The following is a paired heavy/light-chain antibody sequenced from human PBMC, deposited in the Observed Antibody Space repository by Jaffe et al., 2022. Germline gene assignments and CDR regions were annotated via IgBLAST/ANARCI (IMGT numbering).Heavy chain of an antibody. J-gene: IGHJ3*02. CDR3: AKDRSGSTINHAFDI. D-gene: IGHD3-3*01. CDR1: AFTFSNYA. Sequence: EVQLLESGGGLVQPGGSLRLSCVASAFTFSNYAMSWVRQAPGKGLEWVSGISGSGSSTFHVDSVKGRFTISRDNSKSMLYLQMNSLRAEDTAVYYCAKDRSGSTINHAFDIWGQGTKVTVSS. V-gene: IGHV3-23*01. CDR2: ISGSGSST.
Light chain of an antibody. V-gene: IGKV1-5*03. J-gene: IGKJ1*01. CDR3: LQYNSYPWT. Sequence: DIQMTQSPSVLSAFVGDTVTITCRASQSISSWLAWYQQKPGKAPKFLIYKASSLESGVPSKFSGSGSGTEFTLTISSLQPDDFATYYCLQYNSYPWTFGQGTRVEIK. CDR1: QSISSW. CDR2: KAS.